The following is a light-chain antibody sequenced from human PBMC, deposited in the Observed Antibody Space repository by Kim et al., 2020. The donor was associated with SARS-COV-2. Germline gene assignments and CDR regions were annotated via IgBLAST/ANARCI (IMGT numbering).Light chain of an antibody. J-gene: IGKJ1*01. CDR2: GAS. V-gene: IGKV3-20*01. CDR3: QQYGSSF. CDR1: QSVSSSY. Sequence: SLSPGERATLSCRASQSVSSSYLAWYQQKPGQAPRLLIYGASSRATGIPDRFSGSGSGTDFTLTISRLEPEDFAVYYCQQYGSSFFGQGTKVDIK.